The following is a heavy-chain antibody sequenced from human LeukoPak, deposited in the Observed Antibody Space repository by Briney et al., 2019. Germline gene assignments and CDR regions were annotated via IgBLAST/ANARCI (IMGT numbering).Heavy chain of an antibody. CDR1: GFTFSSYA. CDR2: ISYDGSNK. Sequence: GRSLRFSCAASGFTFSSYAMHWVRQAPGKGLEWVAVISYDGSNKYYADSVKGRFTISRDNSKNTLYLQMNSLRAEDTAVYYCARDLSGYSYGYYFDYWGQGTLVTVSS. D-gene: IGHD5-18*01. V-gene: IGHV3-30*04. J-gene: IGHJ4*02. CDR3: ARDLSGYSYGYYFDY.